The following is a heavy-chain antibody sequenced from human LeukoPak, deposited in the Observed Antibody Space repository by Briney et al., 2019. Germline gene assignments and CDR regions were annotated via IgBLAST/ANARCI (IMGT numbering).Heavy chain of an antibody. CDR1: GFTFSSYS. D-gene: IGHD3-10*01. CDR2: ISSSSSTI. CDR3: ARETYYYGSGSYIDY. J-gene: IGHJ4*02. V-gene: IGHV3-48*01. Sequence: GGSLRLSCAASGFTFSSYSMNWVRQAPGKGLEWVSYISSSSSTIYYADSVKGRFTISRDNSKNTLYLQMNSLRAEDTAVYYCARETYYYGSGSYIDYWGQGTLVTVSS.